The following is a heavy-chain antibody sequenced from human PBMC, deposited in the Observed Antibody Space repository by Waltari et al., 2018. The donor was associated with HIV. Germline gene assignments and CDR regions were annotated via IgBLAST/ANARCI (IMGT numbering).Heavy chain of an antibody. CDR3: TTGDIVVVTDY. CDR1: GFTFTTPW. J-gene: IGHJ4*02. Sequence: EVQLVESGGGLVKPGGSLSLACAASGFTFTTPWMSWVRQAPGKGLEWVGRVKSETDGGTTDYAAPVKGRFTISRDDSKNTLYLQMNSLKTEDTAVYYCTTGDIVVVTDYWGQGTLVTVSS. CDR2: VKSETDGGTT. V-gene: IGHV3-15*01. D-gene: IGHD2-21*02.